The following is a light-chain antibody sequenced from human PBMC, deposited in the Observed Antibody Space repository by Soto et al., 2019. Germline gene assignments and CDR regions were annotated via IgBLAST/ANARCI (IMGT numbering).Light chain of an antibody. Sequence: DIQMTQSPSTLSASVLYRVTITFRASQSIIRWLAWYQQKSGKAPKFLIYDASSLESGVPSRFSCSGSGTEFTLTISTLQPDDFATYYCQKYNSYPWKFGQGTKVDIK. CDR1: QSIIRW. CDR2: DAS. CDR3: QKYNSYPWK. J-gene: IGKJ1*01. V-gene: IGKV1-5*01.